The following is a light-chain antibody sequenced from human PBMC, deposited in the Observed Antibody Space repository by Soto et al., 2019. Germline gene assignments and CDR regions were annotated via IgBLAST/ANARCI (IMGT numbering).Light chain of an antibody. J-gene: IGLJ2*01. Sequence: QSALTQPASVSGSPGQSITISCTGTTSDVGGYNLVSWYQQHPGKAPKLMIYEVSNRPSGVSNRFAGSVSGNTASLTISGLQAEDESDYYCSSYTTFGTRDVLFGGGTKLTVL. CDR3: SSYTTFGTRDVL. CDR1: TSDVGGYNL. CDR2: EVS. V-gene: IGLV2-14*01.